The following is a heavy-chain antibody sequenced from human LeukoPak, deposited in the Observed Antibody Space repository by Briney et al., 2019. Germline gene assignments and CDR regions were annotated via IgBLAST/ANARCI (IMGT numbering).Heavy chain of an antibody. CDR1: GFTFSGYG. V-gene: IGHV3-33*01. Sequence: GGSLRLSCAASGFTFSGYGMNWVRQAPGKGPEWVAVIWYDGSLKYYADSVKGRFTVSRDNSKNTLDLQMNSLRAEDTAVYYCARDQHNWNADYWGQGTLVTVSS. CDR2: IWYDGSLK. J-gene: IGHJ4*02. D-gene: IGHD1-20*01. CDR3: ARDQHNWNADY.